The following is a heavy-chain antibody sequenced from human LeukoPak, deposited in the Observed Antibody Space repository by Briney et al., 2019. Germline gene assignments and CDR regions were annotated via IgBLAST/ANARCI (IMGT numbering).Heavy chain of an antibody. Sequence: PGGSLRLSCAASGFTFSTYWMSWVRQAPGTGLEWVASIKQDGSEKSYVEYVKGRFPISSDNAKNSLYLQMNSLRAEDTAVYYCARGGYQLLWYWGQGTLVTVSS. J-gene: IGHJ4*02. CDR3: ARGGYQLLWY. CDR2: IKQDGSEK. V-gene: IGHV3-7*04. D-gene: IGHD2-2*01. CDR1: GFTFSTYW.